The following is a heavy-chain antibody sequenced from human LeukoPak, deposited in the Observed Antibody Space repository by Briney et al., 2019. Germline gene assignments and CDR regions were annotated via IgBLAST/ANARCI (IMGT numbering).Heavy chain of an antibody. CDR1: GGSISSSSYY. D-gene: IGHD3-16*02. CDR3: ARQLGDYVWGSYRSFDY. V-gene: IGHV4-39*01. J-gene: IGHJ4*02. Sequence: SETLSLTCTVSGGSISSSSYYWGWLRQPPGKGLEWIGSIYYSGSTYYNPSLKSRVTISVDTSKNQFSLKLSSVTAADTAVYYCARQLGDYVWGSYRSFDYWGQGTLVTVSS. CDR2: IYYSGST.